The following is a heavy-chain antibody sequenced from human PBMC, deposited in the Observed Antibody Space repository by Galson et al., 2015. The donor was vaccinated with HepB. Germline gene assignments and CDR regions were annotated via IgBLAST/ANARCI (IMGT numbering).Heavy chain of an antibody. CDR3: ATVSMGATDDYYGMDV. CDR1: GYALTELS. Sequence: SVKVSCKVSGYALTELSMHWVRQAPGKGLEWMGGFDPEDGETIYAQKFQGRVTMTEDTSTDTAYMELSSLRSEDTAVYYCATVSMGATDDYYGMDVWGQGTTVTVSS. CDR2: FDPEDGET. J-gene: IGHJ6*02. V-gene: IGHV1-24*01. D-gene: IGHD1-26*01.